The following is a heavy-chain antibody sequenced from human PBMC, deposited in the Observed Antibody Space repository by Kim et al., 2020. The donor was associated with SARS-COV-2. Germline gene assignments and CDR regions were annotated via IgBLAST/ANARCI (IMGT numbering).Heavy chain of an antibody. J-gene: IGHJ4*02. D-gene: IGHD5-18*01. Sequence: ASVKVSCKASGYTFTKYAIHWVCQAPGQGLEWMGWVKPDNGVTQVSQKFQGRVTFDSDTSASTAYMVLSSLTSGDTALYYCASDGYGYGLGYYFDYWGQGTLVTVSS. V-gene: IGHV1-3*01. CDR1: GYTFTKYA. CDR2: VKPDNGVT. CDR3: ASDGYGYGLGYYFDY.